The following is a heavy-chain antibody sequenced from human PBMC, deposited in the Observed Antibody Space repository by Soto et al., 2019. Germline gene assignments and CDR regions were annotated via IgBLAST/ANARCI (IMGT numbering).Heavy chain of an antibody. J-gene: IGHJ6*02. CDR1: GGNRYT. Sequence: QVQLVQSGAEVKKPGSSVKVSCKGSGGNRYTITWVRQAPGQGLEWMGRIIPMFGIATYAQNFQGRVTIRANKSTSTANMELSSQRSEDTPVYYCARDSGRSDVVPAAISAMDVWGQGTTVTVSS. D-gene: IGHD2-2*01. CDR2: IIPMFGIA. V-gene: IGHV1-69*08. CDR3: ARDSGRSDVVPAAISAMDV.